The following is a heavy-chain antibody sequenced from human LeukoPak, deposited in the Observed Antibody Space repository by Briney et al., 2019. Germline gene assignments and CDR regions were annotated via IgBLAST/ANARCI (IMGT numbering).Heavy chain of an antibody. CDR2: INPNSGGT. J-gene: IGHJ5*02. V-gene: IGHV1-2*02. D-gene: IGHD1-14*01. CDR1: GYTFTSYG. Sequence: ASVKVSCKASGYTFTSYGISWVRQAPGQGLEWMGWINPNSGGTNYAQKFQGRVTMTRDTSISTAYMELSRLRSDDTAVYYCASSLGIFGWFDPWGQGTLVTVSS. CDR3: ASSLGIFGWFDP.